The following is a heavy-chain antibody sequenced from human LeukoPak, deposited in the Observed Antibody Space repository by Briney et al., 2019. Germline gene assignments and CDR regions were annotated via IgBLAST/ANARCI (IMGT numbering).Heavy chain of an antibody. Sequence: ASVKVSCKASGYTFTGYYMHWVRQAPGQGLEWMGWINPNSGGTNYAQKFQGRVTMTRDTSISTAYMELRSLRSDDTAVYYCARGSPPRVYYDRSGYYSYYFDYWGQRTLVTVSS. CDR3: ARGSPPRVYYDRSGYYSYYFDY. CDR1: GYTFTGYY. V-gene: IGHV1-2*02. J-gene: IGHJ4*02. CDR2: INPNSGGT. D-gene: IGHD3-22*01.